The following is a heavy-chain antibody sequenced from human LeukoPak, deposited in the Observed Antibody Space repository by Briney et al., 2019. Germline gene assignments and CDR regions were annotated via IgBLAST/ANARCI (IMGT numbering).Heavy chain of an antibody. V-gene: IGHV4-39*07. D-gene: IGHD6-19*01. CDR2: IYYSGST. J-gene: IGHJ3*02. Sequence: SETLSLTCTVSGGSISSSSYYWGWIRQPPGKGLEWIGSIYYSGSTYYNPSLKSRVTISVDTSKNQFSLKLSSVTAADTAVYYCARAPKQWLVQGAFDIWGQGTMVTVSS. CDR1: GGSISSSSYY. CDR3: ARAPKQWLVQGAFDI.